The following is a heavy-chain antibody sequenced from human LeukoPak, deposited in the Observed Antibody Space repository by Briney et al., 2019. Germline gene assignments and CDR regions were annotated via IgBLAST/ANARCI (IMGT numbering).Heavy chain of an antibody. CDR2: INPNSGGT. Sequence: EASVKVSCKASGYNFTSYYMHWVRQAPGQGLEWMGSINPNSGGTNYAQKFQGRVTMTRDTSISTAYMELSRLRSDDTAVYYCASIIPRDIVVVPAATDYYYYGMDVWGQGTTVTVSS. D-gene: IGHD2-2*01. V-gene: IGHV1-2*02. J-gene: IGHJ6*02. CDR3: ASIIPRDIVVVPAATDYYYYGMDV. CDR1: GYNFTSYY.